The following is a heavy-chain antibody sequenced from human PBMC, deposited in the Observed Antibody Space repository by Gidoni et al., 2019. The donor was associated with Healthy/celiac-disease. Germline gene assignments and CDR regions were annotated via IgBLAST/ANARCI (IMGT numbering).Heavy chain of an antibody. CDR2: ISSNGGST. CDR3: AREGGIAVAGGDYYYGMDV. D-gene: IGHD6-19*01. CDR1: GFTFSSYA. J-gene: IGHJ6*02. Sequence: EVQLVESGGGLVQPGGSLGLSCAASGFTFSSYAMPWVRQAPGKGLEYVSAISSNGGSTYYANSVKGRFTISRDNSKNTLYLQMGSLRAEDMAVYYCAREGGIAVAGGDYYYGMDVWGQGTTVTVSS. V-gene: IGHV3-64*01.